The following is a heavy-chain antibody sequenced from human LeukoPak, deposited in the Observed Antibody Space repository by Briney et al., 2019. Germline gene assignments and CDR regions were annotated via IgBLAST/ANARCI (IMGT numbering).Heavy chain of an antibody. CDR3: AKAGMTTVTTNPFDY. CDR1: GFTFSSYA. Sequence: GGTLRLSCAASGFTFSSYAMSWVRQAPGKGLEWVSAISGSGGSTYYADSVKGRFTISRDNSKNTLYLQMNSLRAEDTAVYYCAKAGMTTVTTNPFDYWGQGTLVTVSS. D-gene: IGHD4-17*01. V-gene: IGHV3-23*01. CDR2: ISGSGGST. J-gene: IGHJ4*02.